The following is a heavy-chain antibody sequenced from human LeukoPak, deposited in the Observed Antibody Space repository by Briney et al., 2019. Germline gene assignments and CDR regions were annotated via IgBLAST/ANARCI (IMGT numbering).Heavy chain of an antibody. CDR1: GYTLTSYG. Sequence: GASVKVSCKASGYTLTSYGISWVRQAPGQGLEWMGWISAYNGNTNYAQKLQGRVTMTTDTSTSTAYMELRSLRSDDTAVYYCARDLEKYSSGWEDYNWFDPWGQGTLVTVSS. D-gene: IGHD6-19*01. J-gene: IGHJ5*02. CDR3: ARDLEKYSSGWEDYNWFDP. V-gene: IGHV1-18*01. CDR2: ISAYNGNT.